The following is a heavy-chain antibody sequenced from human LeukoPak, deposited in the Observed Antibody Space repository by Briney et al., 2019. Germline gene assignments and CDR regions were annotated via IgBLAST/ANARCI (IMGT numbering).Heavy chain of an antibody. CDR1: GFTFSSYA. CDR3: AKGTTTVTTRAPEWYFDL. CDR2: IYSGGST. J-gene: IGHJ2*01. D-gene: IGHD4-17*01. Sequence: SGGSLRLSCASSGFTFSSYAMGWVRQAPGKGLEWVSVIYSGGSTYYADSVKGRFTISRDNSKNTLYLQMNSLRAEDTAVYYCAKGTTTVTTRAPEWYFDLWGRGTLVTVSS. V-gene: IGHV3-23*03.